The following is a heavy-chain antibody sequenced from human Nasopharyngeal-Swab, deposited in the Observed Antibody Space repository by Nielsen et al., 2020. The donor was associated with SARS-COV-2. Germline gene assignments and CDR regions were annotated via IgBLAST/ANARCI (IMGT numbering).Heavy chain of an antibody. Sequence: ASVKVSCKTSGYTFSDYFLHWVREAPGQGLKWMGRLNPNTGVANYAQKFQGRVTMTRDTSLSTGYMELSSLRSDDTAVYYCARKKQLVRPFDYWGQGTLVTVSS. CDR1: GYTFSDYF. J-gene: IGHJ4*02. CDR2: LNPNTGVA. V-gene: IGHV1-2*06. D-gene: IGHD6-13*01. CDR3: ARKKQLVRPFDY.